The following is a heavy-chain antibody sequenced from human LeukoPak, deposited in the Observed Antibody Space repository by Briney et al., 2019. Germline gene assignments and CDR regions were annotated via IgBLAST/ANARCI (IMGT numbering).Heavy chain of an antibody. Sequence: ASVKVSCKVSGYTLTELSMHWVRQAPGKGLEWMGGFDPEDGETIYAQKFQGRVTMTEDTSTDTAYMELSSLRSEDTAVYYCATEVLAYCGGDCYYQFDYWGQGTLVTVSS. CDR3: ATEVLAYCGGDCYYQFDY. CDR2: FDPEDGET. V-gene: IGHV1-24*01. CDR1: GYTLTELS. J-gene: IGHJ4*02. D-gene: IGHD2-21*01.